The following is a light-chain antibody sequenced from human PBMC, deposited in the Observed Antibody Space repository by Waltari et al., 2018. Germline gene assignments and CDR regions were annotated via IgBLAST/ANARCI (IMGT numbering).Light chain of an antibody. Sequence: DIQMTQSPSSLSASLGDRVTITCRASQSISTLLNWYQQKPGEAPKLLVYTASALQSGVPLRFSGSGSGTDFTLTISSLQPEDSATYFCQQSYFTLSTFGRGTKVEIK. V-gene: IGKV1-39*01. CDR2: TAS. J-gene: IGKJ2*02. CDR1: QSISTL. CDR3: QQSYFTLST.